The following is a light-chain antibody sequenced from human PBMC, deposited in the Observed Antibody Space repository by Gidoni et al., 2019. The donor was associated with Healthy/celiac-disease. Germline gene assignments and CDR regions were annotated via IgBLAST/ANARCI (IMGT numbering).Light chain of an antibody. Sequence: DIQMTQSPSSLSASVVDRDTITCRASQSISSYLNWYQQKPGKAPKLLIYAASSLQSGVPSRFSCSGSVTDFTLTISSLQPEDFATYYCQQSYSTPLTFGGWTKVEIK. V-gene: IGKV1-39*01. CDR2: AAS. J-gene: IGKJ4*01. CDR1: QSISSY. CDR3: QQSYSTPLT.